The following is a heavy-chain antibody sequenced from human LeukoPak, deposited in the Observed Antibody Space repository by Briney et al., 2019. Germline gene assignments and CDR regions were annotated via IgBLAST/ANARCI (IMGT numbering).Heavy chain of an antibody. CDR1: GFTFSNHG. J-gene: IGHJ4*02. Sequence: GALRLSCAASGFTFSNHGMNWVRQAPGKGLEWVSGISPSGDITYYADSVKGRFTISRDNSKNTLYLEVISLTAEDTAVYYCAKDDAWLRFGEWSQGTLVTVSS. CDR3: AKDDAWLRFGE. CDR2: ISPSGDIT. D-gene: IGHD3-10*01. V-gene: IGHV3-23*01.